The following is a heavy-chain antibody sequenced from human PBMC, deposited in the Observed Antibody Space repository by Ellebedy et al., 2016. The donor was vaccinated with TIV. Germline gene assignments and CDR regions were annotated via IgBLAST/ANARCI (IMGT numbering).Heavy chain of an antibody. CDR1: GFTFSSYS. V-gene: IGHV3-21*01. CDR3: ARMVAAAGFDY. CDR2: ISSSSSYI. J-gene: IGHJ4*02. Sequence: GESLKISXAASGFTFSSYSMNWVRQAPGKGLEWVSSISSSSSYIYYADSVKGRFTISRDNAKNSLYLQMNSLRAEDTAVYYCARMVAAAGFDYWGQGTLVTVSS. D-gene: IGHD6-13*01.